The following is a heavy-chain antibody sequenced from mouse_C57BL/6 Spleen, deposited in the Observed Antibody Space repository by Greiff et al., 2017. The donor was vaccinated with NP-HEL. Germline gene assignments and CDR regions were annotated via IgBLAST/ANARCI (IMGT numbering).Heavy chain of an antibody. V-gene: IGHV5-16*01. Sequence: EVKLMESEGGLVQPGSSMKLSCTASGFTFSDYYMAWVRQVPEKGLEWVANINYDGSSTYYLDSLKSRFIISRDNAKNILYLQMSSLKSEDTATYYCARGSGPDWYFDVWGTGTTVTVSS. J-gene: IGHJ1*03. D-gene: IGHD3-1*01. CDR1: GFTFSDYY. CDR3: ARGSGPDWYFDV. CDR2: INYDGSST.